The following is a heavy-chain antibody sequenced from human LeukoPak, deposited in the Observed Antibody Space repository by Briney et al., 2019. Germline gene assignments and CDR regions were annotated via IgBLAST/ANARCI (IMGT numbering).Heavy chain of an antibody. CDR1: GYTFTSYG. Sequence: ASVKVSCKASGYTFTSYGISWVRQAPGQGLEWMGWISAYNGNTNYAQKLQGRVTMTTDTSTSTAYMELRSLRSDDTAVYYCARDFMITFGGVIVREAYYFDYWGQGTLVTVSS. CDR3: ARDFMITFGGVIVREAYYFDY. D-gene: IGHD3-16*02. CDR2: ISAYNGNT. V-gene: IGHV1-18*01. J-gene: IGHJ4*02.